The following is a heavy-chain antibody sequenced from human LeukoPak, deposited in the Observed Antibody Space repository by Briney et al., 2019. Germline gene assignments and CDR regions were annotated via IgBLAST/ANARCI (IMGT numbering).Heavy chain of an antibody. CDR3: ARIVKNYYFDY. J-gene: IGHJ4*02. CDR2: INPSGGST. Sequence: ASVKVSCKASGYTFTSYYMHWVRQAPGQGLEWMGIINPSGGSTSYAQKFQGRVTMTRDMSTSTVYMELSSLRSEDTAVYYCARIVKNYYFDYWGQGTLVTVSS. D-gene: IGHD1-26*01. V-gene: IGHV1-46*01. CDR1: GYTFTSYY.